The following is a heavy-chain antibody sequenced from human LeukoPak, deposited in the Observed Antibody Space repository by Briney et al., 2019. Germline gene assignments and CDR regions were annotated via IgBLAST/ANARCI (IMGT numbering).Heavy chain of an antibody. D-gene: IGHD3-22*01. CDR3: ATDYYDSSGYYYNPYYFDY. V-gene: IGHV3-21*01. CDR2: ISSSSSYI. Sequence: GGSLRLSCAASGFTFSSYSMTWVRQAPGKGLEWVSSISSSSSYIYYADSVKGRFTISRDNAKNSLYLQMNSLRAEDTAVYYCATDYYDSSGYYYNPYYFDYWGQGTLVTVSS. CDR1: GFTFSSYS. J-gene: IGHJ4*02.